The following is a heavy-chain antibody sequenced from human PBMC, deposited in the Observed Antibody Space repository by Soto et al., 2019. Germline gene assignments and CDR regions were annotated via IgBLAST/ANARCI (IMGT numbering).Heavy chain of an antibody. CDR3: AKDRWFDP. J-gene: IGHJ5*02. V-gene: IGHV3-30*18. CDR1: GFTFSSYG. Sequence: GGSLRLSCAASGFTFSSYGMHWVRQAPGKGLEWVAVISYDGSNKYYADSVKGRFTISRDNSKNTLYLQMNSLRAEDTAVYYCAKDRWFDPWGQGTLVTVSS. CDR2: ISYDGSNK.